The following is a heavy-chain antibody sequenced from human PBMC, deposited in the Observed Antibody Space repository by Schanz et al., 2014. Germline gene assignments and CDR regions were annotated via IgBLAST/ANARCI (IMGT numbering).Heavy chain of an antibody. J-gene: IGHJ3*02. D-gene: IGHD3-10*01. CDR3: AKGRFGELSAFDI. V-gene: IGHV3-23*01. Sequence: EVQLLESGGGLVQPGGSLRLSCAASGFTFRGYAMSWVRQAPGRGLEWVSAISGSGGSTYYADSVKGRFTISRDNSKNTLYLQMNSLRAEDTAVYDCAKGRFGELSAFDIWGQGTMVTVSS. CDR1: GFTFRGYA. CDR2: ISGSGGST.